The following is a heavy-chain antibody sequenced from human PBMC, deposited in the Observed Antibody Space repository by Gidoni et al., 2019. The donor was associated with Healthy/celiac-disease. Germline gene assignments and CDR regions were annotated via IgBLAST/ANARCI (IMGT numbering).Heavy chain of an antibody. CDR1: GYTFPSYD. CDR2: MNPNSGNT. J-gene: IGHJ5*02. D-gene: IGHD2-2*01. Sequence: QVQLVQSGAEVKKPGASVKVSCKASGYTFPSYDINWVRQATGQGLEWMGWMNPNSGNTCYAQKFQGRVTMTRNTSISTAYMELSSLRSEDTAVYYCARGPRSRTRVYNWFDPWGQGTLVTVSS. V-gene: IGHV1-8*01. CDR3: ARGPRSRTRVYNWFDP.